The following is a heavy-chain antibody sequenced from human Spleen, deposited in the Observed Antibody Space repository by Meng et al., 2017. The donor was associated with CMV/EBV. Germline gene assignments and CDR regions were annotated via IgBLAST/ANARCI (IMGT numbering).Heavy chain of an antibody. CDR1: GDTSSSYE. CDR3: ASAKAYSISPGDY. J-gene: IGHJ4*02. D-gene: IGHD1-26*01. CDR2: IIPIFGST. V-gene: IGHV1-69*05. Sequence: CKTSGDTSSSYEFNWVRQAPGQGLEWMGKIIPIFGSTNYAQKFQGRVSITTDESASTAYMELSSLKPEDTAVYYCASAKAYSISPGDYWGQGTLVTVSS.